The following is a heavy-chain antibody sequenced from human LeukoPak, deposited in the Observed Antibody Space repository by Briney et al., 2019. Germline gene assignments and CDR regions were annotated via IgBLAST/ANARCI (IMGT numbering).Heavy chain of an antibody. CDR3: ARGHQVYCTNGVCYSGLFYN. D-gene: IGHD2-8*01. CDR1: GFTFSSYW. V-gene: IGHV3-74*01. Sequence: GGSLRLSCADSGFTFSSYWMHWVRQAPGKGLVWVSRINSDGSSTSYADSVKGRFTISRDNAKNTLYLQMNSLRAEDTAVYYCARGHQVYCTNGVCYSGLFYNWGQGTLVTVSS. J-gene: IGHJ4*02. CDR2: INSDGSST.